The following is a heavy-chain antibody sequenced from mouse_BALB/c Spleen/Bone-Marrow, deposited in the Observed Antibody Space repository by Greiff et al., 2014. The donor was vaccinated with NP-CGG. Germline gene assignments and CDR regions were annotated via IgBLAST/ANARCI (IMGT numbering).Heavy chain of an antibody. CDR1: GFSLTNYG. Sequence: QVQLKQSGPGLVAPSQSLSITCPVSGFSLTNYGLHWVRQPPGKGLEWLGVIWADGSTNYNSALMSRLSISKDNSKSQVFFKMNSLQTDDTAMYYCARITTATGAMDYWGQGTSVTVSS. CDR3: ARITTATGAMDY. D-gene: IGHD1-2*01. CDR2: IWADGST. J-gene: IGHJ4*01. V-gene: IGHV2-9*02.